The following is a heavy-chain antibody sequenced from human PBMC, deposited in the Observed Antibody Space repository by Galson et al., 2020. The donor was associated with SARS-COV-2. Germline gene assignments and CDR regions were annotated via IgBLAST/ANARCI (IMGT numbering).Heavy chain of an antibody. V-gene: IGHV3-21*01. Sequence: AGGSLRLSCVASGFTFSDYTMIWVRQAPGKGLEWVSSIFGSGSHRYYAASVKGRFTISRDSAKSSLYLQMNSLGADDTAVYYCARDLGPAPMIKWYFDLWGRGALVTVSS. CDR2: IFGSGSHR. CDR3: ARDLGPAPMIKWYFDL. D-gene: IGHD3-16*01. J-gene: IGHJ2*01. CDR1: GFTFSDYT.